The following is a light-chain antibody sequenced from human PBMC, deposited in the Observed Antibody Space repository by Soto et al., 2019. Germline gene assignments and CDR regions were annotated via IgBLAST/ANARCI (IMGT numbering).Light chain of an antibody. Sequence: QSALTQPASVSGSPGQSITISCTGTSSDVGGYKYVSWYQQHPGKAPKLVIYEVNNRPSGVSSRFSGSKSGNSASLTISGLQPEDEADYYCCSYAGSSTLYVFGTGTKLTVL. J-gene: IGLJ1*01. CDR3: CSYAGSSTLYV. V-gene: IGLV2-14*01. CDR2: EVN. CDR1: SSDVGGYKY.